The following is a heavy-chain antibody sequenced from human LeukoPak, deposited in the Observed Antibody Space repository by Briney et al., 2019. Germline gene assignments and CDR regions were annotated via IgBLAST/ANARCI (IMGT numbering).Heavy chain of an antibody. D-gene: IGHD3-22*01. CDR3: ARDRRITIIVGGNWFDP. Sequence: ASVKVSCKASGYTFTGYYMHWVRQAPGQGLEWMGRINPNSGGTNYAQKFQGRVTMTRDTSISTAYMELSRLRSDDTAVYYCARDRRITIIVGGNWFDPWGQGTLVTVSS. V-gene: IGHV1-2*06. CDR2: INPNSGGT. CDR1: GYTFTGYY. J-gene: IGHJ5*02.